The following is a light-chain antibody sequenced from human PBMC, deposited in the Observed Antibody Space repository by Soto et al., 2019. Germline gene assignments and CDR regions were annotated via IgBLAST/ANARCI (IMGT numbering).Light chain of an antibody. CDR3: QHYGGSPGT. CDR2: GAS. J-gene: IGKJ1*01. V-gene: IGKV3-20*01. CDR1: QSLSSSY. Sequence: EIELTQSPGTLSLSPGERATLSCRASQSLSSSYLAWYQQKPGQAPRLLIFGASSRVTGIPDRFGGAGSGTDFTLTISRLEPEDFAMYYCQHYGGSPGTFGQGTKVEI.